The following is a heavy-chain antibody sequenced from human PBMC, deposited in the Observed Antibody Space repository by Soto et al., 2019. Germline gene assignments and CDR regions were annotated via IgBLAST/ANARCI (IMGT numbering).Heavy chain of an antibody. J-gene: IGHJ4*02. V-gene: IGHV4-59*01. CDR2: IFYSVST. Sequence: PSETLSLTCTVSGEPISSDYWSWIRQPPGRGLEWIWYIFYSVSTNYNPSLKSRVTMSADRSKNHFSMNPTSITAAVTAVYCCETGGDGYRCDSWRQGSLGTVSS. D-gene: IGHD2-21*02. CDR3: ETGGDGYRCDS. CDR1: GEPISSDY.